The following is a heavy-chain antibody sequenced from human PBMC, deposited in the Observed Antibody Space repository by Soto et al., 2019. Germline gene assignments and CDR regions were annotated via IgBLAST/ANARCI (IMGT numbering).Heavy chain of an antibody. CDR1: GGTFSSYT. CDR2: IIPILGIA. CDR3: ARDGRSGYSYFDY. Sequence: QVQLVQSRAEVKKPESSVMVSCKASGGTFSSYTISWVRQAPGQGLEWMGRIIPILGIANYAQKFQGRVTITADKSTSTAYMELSSLRSEDTAVYYCARDGRSGYSYFDYWGQGTLVTVSS. V-gene: IGHV1-69*08. D-gene: IGHD5-12*01. J-gene: IGHJ4*02.